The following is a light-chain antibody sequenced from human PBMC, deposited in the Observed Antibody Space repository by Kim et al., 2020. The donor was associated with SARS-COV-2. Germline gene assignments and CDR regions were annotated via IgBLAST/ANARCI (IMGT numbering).Light chain of an antibody. V-gene: IGLV2-14*04. CDR3: SSYTSSITVV. Sequence: GQSITISCTGTSSDIGSYNRVSWYQQPPGKAPKLMIYDVSNRPSGVSNRFSGSKSGNTASLNISGLQAEDEADYYCSSYTSSITVVFGGGTQLTVL. J-gene: IGLJ3*02. CDR1: SSDIGSYNR. CDR2: DVS.